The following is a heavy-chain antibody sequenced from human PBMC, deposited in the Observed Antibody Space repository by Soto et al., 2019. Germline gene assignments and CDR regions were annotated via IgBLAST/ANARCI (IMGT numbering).Heavy chain of an antibody. V-gene: IGHV1-18*01. Sequence: ASVKLSCKASGYTFTSYGISWVRQAPGQGLEWMGWISAYNGNTNYAQKLQGRVTMTTDTSTSTAYMELRSLRSDDTAVYYCASITMVRGVIIPYYYGMDVWGQGTTVIVSS. CDR1: GYTFTSYG. CDR2: ISAYNGNT. D-gene: IGHD3-10*01. J-gene: IGHJ6*02. CDR3: ASITMVRGVIIPYYYGMDV.